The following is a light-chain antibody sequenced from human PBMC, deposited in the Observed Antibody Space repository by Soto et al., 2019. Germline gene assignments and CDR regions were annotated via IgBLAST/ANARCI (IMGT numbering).Light chain of an antibody. Sequence: QSALTQPASVSGSPGQSITISCTGTINDTGGYNYVSWYQQHPGKVPKLLIYDVSNRPSGVSGRFSGSKSGNTASLTIAGLQADDEADYHCSSYTRSDTLIFGGGTKLTVL. V-gene: IGLV2-14*03. CDR1: INDTGGYNY. J-gene: IGLJ2*01. CDR2: DVS. CDR3: SSYTRSDTLI.